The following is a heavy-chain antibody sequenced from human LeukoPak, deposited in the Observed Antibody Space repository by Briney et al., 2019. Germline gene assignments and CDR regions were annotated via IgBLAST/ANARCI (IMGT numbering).Heavy chain of an antibody. J-gene: IGHJ4*02. Sequence: SETLSLTCAVYGGSFSGYYWSWIRQPPGKGLEWIGEINHSGSTNYNPSLKSRVTISVDTSKNQFSLKLTSVTAADTALYYCSRRGANTDYGDYPAYFDYWGQGTLVTVSS. V-gene: IGHV4-34*01. D-gene: IGHD4-17*01. CDR2: INHSGST. CDR1: GGSFSGYY. CDR3: SRRGANTDYGDYPAYFDY.